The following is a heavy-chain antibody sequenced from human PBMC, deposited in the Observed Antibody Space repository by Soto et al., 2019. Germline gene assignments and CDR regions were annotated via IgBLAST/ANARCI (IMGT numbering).Heavy chain of an antibody. D-gene: IGHD4-17*01. CDR3: GAALGDYTPL. CDR1: GGSVKTCLYY. V-gene: IGHV4-61*03. CDR2: IFHTGNS. J-gene: IGHJ4*02. Sequence: VQLLESGPGLVKPSETPSLTCTDSGGSVKTCLYYWVWIRQPPGKGLEWNGYIFHTGNSTYTPALTNPVTLSIDPSNNRFALALRSWTDADTATYGCGAALGDYTPLCGQGTLVTGAS.